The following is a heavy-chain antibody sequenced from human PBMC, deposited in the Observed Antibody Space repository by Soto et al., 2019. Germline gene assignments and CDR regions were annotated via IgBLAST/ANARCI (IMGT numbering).Heavy chain of an antibody. Sequence: GVVRLSCAASGFTFSSYSISWVRQAPGKGLECVSSISGSGGDTFYADSVKGRFTISRDNSKNTLYLQMSSLRADDTALYYCAKDSALPYSGSYFDYWGQGALVTVSS. CDR1: GFTFSSYS. CDR2: ISGSGGDT. J-gene: IGHJ4*02. D-gene: IGHD1-26*01. CDR3: AKDSALPYSGSYFDY. V-gene: IGHV3-23*01.